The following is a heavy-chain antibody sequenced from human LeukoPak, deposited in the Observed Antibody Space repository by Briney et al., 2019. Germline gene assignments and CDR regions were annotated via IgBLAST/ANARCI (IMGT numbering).Heavy chain of an antibody. D-gene: IGHD4-11*01. Sequence: PSETLFLTCTVSGGSIRSGDYSWNWIRQHPGKGLEWIGYIYYSGSTYYNPSLTSRVTMSVDTSKNQFSLKLSSVTAADTAIYYCARDHTETSSLNFRNYYYYGMDIWGQGTTVIVSS. CDR1: GGSIRSGDYS. CDR2: IYYSGST. J-gene: IGHJ6*02. V-gene: IGHV4-31*03. CDR3: ARDHTETSSLNFRNYYYYGMDI.